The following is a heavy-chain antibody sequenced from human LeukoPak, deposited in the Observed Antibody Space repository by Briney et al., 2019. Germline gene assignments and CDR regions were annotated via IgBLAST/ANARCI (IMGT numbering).Heavy chain of an antibody. CDR2: INTNTGNP. D-gene: IGHD3-22*01. CDR3: ARSRSGYLFDY. V-gene: IGHV7-4-1*02. Sequence: ASVKVSCKASGYIFTDYAMNWVRRAPGQGLEWMGWINTNTGNPTYAQGFTGRFVFSLDTSVSTAYLQISSLKAEDTAVYYCARSRSGYLFDYWGQGTLVTVSS. CDR1: GYIFTDYA. J-gene: IGHJ4*02.